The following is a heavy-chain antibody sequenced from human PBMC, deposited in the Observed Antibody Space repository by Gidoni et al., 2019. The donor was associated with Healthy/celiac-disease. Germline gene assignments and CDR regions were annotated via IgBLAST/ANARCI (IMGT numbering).Heavy chain of an antibody. Sequence: VQLVQSGAEVTTPRASVQVSCQASGFPFTSYYIPWVRQAPGQGLEWMGIINPSGGSTSYAQKFQGRVTMTRDTSTSTVYMELSSLRSEDTAVYYCARDGSYDSSGYSYYYYGMDVWGQGTTVTVSS. CDR1: GFPFTSYY. CDR3: ARDGSYDSSGYSYYYYGMDV. J-gene: IGHJ6*02. V-gene: IGHV1-46*01. D-gene: IGHD3-22*01. CDR2: INPSGGST.